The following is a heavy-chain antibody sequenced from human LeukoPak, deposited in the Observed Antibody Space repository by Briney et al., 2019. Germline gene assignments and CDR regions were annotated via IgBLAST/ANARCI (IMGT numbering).Heavy chain of an antibody. CDR3: AKSELVVPDYYYYYYMDV. CDR2: IKQDGSEK. V-gene: IGHV3-7*03. CDR1: GFTFSSYW. D-gene: IGHD2-2*01. Sequence: GGSLRLSCAASGFTFSSYWMSWVRQAPGKGLEGVANIKQDGSEKYYVDSVKGRLTISRDNAKNSLYLQMNSLRAEDTAVYYCAKSELVVPDYYYYYYMDVWGKGTTVTISS. J-gene: IGHJ6*03.